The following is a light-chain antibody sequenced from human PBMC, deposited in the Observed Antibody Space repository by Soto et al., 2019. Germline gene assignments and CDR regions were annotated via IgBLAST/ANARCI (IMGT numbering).Light chain of an antibody. CDR2: EGS. CDR1: SSDVGSYNL. J-gene: IGLJ3*02. CDR3: CSYAGSSTLV. Sequence: QSALTQPASVSGSPGQSITISCTGTSSDVGSYNLVSWFQQHPGKAPKLMIYEGSKRPSGVSNRFSGSKSGNTASLTISGRQAEDEADYYCCSYAGSSTLVFGGGTKRTVL. V-gene: IGLV2-23*01.